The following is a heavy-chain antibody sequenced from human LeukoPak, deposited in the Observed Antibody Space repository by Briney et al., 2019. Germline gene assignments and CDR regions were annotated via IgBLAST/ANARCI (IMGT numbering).Heavy chain of an antibody. CDR2: IYYSGST. CDR3: ARHSDYYYDSSGYWAERAFDI. Sequence: SETLSLTCTVSGGSISSHYWSWIRQPPGKGLEWIGYIYYSGSTNYNPSLKSRVTISVDTSKNQFSLKLSSVTAADTAVYYCARHSDYYYDSSGYWAERAFDIWGQGTMVTVSS. D-gene: IGHD3-22*01. V-gene: IGHV4-59*08. CDR1: GGSISSHY. J-gene: IGHJ3*02.